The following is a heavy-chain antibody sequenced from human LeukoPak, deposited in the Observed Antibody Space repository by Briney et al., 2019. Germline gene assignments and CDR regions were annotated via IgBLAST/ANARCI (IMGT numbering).Heavy chain of an antibody. J-gene: IGHJ3*02. CDR3: ARYCSGGNCYSPSTFDI. V-gene: IGHV4-39*07. CDR2: IYYSGST. Sequence: PSETLSLTCTVSGGSISISSYYWGWIRQPPGKGLEWIGSIYYSGSTYYNPSLKSRVTISVDTSKNQFSLKLSSVTAADTAVYYCARYCSGGNCYSPSTFDIWGQGTMVTVSS. D-gene: IGHD2-15*01. CDR1: GGSISISSYY.